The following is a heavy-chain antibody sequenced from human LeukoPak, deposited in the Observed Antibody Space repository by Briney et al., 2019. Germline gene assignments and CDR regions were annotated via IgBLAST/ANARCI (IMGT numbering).Heavy chain of an antibody. Sequence: GGSLRLSCAASGFTFDDYAMHWVRQAPGKGLEWVSLISGDGGSTYYADSVKGRFTISRDNSKNSLYLQMNSLRTEDTALYYCAKSAASIVGDPGMDVWGQGTTVTVSS. D-gene: IGHD1-26*01. CDR3: AKSAASIVGDPGMDV. CDR1: GFTFDDYA. CDR2: ISGDGGST. J-gene: IGHJ6*02. V-gene: IGHV3-43*02.